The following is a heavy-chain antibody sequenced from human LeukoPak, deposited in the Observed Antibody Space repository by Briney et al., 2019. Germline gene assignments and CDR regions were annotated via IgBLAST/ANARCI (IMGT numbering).Heavy chain of an antibody. CDR2: IYHSGST. CDR3: ARCRAPLVYSYGSSGYSNWFDP. D-gene: IGHD3-22*01. V-gene: IGHV4-38-2*02. Sequence: PSETLSLTCTVSGYSINTGYYWAWIRQPPGKGLEWIGSIYHSGSTFYNPSLKSRVTISVDTSKNQFSLKMSSVTAADTAVYYCARCRAPLVYSYGSSGYSNWFDPWGQGTLVTVSS. CDR1: GYSINTGYY. J-gene: IGHJ5*02.